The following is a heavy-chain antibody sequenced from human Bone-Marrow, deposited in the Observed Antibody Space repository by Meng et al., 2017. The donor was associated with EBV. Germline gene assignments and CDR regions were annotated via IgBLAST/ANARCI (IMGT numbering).Heavy chain of an antibody. V-gene: IGHV4-61*01. D-gene: IGHD3-10*01. Sequence: QVPLQASRPGLLTTFAHLVLPLCVAGVSVYNGTYHWSWIRQSPGKGLEWIGYIYDTGTTIYNPSLNSRVTILLETSKNQFSLRLHSVTTADTAVYYCAKSRSSTPGIVDDWGQGTLVTVSS. CDR2: IYDTGTT. CDR1: GVSVYNGTYH. J-gene: IGHJ4*02. CDR3: AKSRSSTPGIVDD.